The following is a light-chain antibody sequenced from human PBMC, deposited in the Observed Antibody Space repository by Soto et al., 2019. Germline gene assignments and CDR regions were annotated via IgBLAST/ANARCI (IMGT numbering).Light chain of an antibody. V-gene: IGKV1-33*01. CDR2: DAS. Sequence: DIQMTQSPSSLSASVGDRVTITCQASQDISNYLNWYQQKPGKAPKLLIYDASNLETGVPSRFSGSGSGTDFTFTISSLQPEDIATYYCLESSSALTFGQGTRLEIK. CDR1: QDISNY. J-gene: IGKJ5*01. CDR3: LESSSALT.